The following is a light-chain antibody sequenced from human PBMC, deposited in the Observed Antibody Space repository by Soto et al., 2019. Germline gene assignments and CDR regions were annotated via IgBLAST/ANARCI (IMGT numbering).Light chain of an antibody. V-gene: IGLV1-44*01. Sequence: QSVLTQPPAASGTPGQRVTISCSGSSSNIGSNTVNWYQQLPGTAPKLLIYSNNQRPSGVPDRFSGSKSGTSASLAISGLQSEEEADYYCAAWGDTLNGPEDVFGTGTKVTVL. CDR2: SNN. CDR1: SSNIGSNT. J-gene: IGLJ1*01. CDR3: AAWGDTLNGPEDV.